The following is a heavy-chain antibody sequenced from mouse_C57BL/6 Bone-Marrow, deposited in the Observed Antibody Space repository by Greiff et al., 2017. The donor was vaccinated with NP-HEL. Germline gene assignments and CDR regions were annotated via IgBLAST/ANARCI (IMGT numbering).Heavy chain of an antibody. CDR1: GFTFSDYG. CDR3: ARHTYRSAFDY. J-gene: IGHJ2*01. V-gene: IGHV5-15*01. CDR2: ISNLAYSI. D-gene: IGHD2-12*01. Sequence: EVKLMESGGGLVQPGGSLKLSCAASGFTFSDYGMAWVRQAPRKGPEWVAFISNLAYSIYYADTVTGRFTISREKAKNTLYLEMSSLRSEDTAMYYCARHTYRSAFDYWGQGTTLTVSS.